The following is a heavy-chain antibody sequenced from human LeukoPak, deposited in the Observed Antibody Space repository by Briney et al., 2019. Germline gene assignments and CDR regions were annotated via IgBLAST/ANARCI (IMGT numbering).Heavy chain of an antibody. D-gene: IGHD2-8*02. CDR1: GGSISSYY. J-gene: IGHJ6*02. CDR2: IYYSGST. CDR3: ATPSGYYYYGVDV. Sequence: PSETLSLTCTVSGGSISSYYWSWIRQPPGKGLEWIGYIYYSGSTNYNPSLKSRVTISVDTSKNQFSLKLSSVTAADTAVYYCATPSGYYYYGVDVWGQGTTVTVSS. V-gene: IGHV4-59*08.